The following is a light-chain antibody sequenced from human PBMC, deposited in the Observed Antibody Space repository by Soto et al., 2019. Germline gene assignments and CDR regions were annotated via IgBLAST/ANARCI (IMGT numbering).Light chain of an antibody. V-gene: IGLV1-44*01. CDR1: SSNIGSNT. CDR3: AARDDSLNGVV. CDR2: SNN. Sequence: QPVLTQPPSASGTPGQRVTISCSGSSSNIGSNTVNWFQQLPGTAPKLLIYSNNQRPSEVPDRFSGSKSGTSASLAISGLQSEDEADYYCAARDDSLNGVVFGGGTKLTVL. J-gene: IGLJ2*01.